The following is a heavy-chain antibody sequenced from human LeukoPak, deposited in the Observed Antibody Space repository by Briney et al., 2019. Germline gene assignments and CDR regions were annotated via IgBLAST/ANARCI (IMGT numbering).Heavy chain of an antibody. J-gene: IGHJ4*02. CDR3: ARDRRDYYDSSGLFDY. D-gene: IGHD3-22*01. CDR1: GGSISSYY. CDR2: IYYSGST. V-gene: IGHV4-59*01. Sequence: SETLSLTCTVSGGSISSYYWSWIRQPPGKGLEWIGYIYYSGSTNYNPSLKSRVTISVDTSKNQFSLKLSSVTAADTAMYYCARDRRDYYDSSGLFDYWGQGTLVTVSS.